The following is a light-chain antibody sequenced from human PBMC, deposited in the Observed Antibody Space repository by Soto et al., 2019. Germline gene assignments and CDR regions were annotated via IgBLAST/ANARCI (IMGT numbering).Light chain of an antibody. J-gene: IGLJ2*01. CDR2: SFY. Sequence: QSALTQPPSASGTPGQRVSISCSGSSSNIGSGGATVTWYQQLPGTAPKLLIYSFYQRPSGVPDRFSGSKSGTSASLAISGLQSEDEADYHCSSWDDSLNAVVFGGGTKLTVL. CDR1: SSNIGSGGAT. CDR3: SSWDDSLNAVV. V-gene: IGLV1-44*01.